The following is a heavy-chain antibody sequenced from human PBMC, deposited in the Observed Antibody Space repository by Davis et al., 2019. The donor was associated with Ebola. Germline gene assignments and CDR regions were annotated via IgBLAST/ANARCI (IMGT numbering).Heavy chain of an antibody. CDR2: ISSSSSYI. CDR1: GFTFSSYS. Sequence: GESLKISCAASGFTFSSYSMNWVRQAPGKGLEWVSSISSSSSYIYYADSVKGRFTISRDNAKNSLYLQMNSLRAEDTAVYYCARDLLWAGFFDYWGQGTLVTVSS. V-gene: IGHV3-21*01. D-gene: IGHD2-21*01. J-gene: IGHJ4*02. CDR3: ARDLLWAGFFDY.